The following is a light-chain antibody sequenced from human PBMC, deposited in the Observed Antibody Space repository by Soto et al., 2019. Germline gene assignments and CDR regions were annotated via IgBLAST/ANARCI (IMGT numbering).Light chain of an antibody. CDR2: DVS. Sequence: QSALTQPASVSGSPGQSITISCTGTSSDVGGYNYVSWYQQHPGKAPKLMIYDVSNRPSGVSNRFSGSKSGNTASLTISGLQAEDGADYYCSSYTSSRTLYVFGTGTKVTVL. J-gene: IGLJ1*01. CDR1: SSDVGGYNY. V-gene: IGLV2-14*01. CDR3: SSYTSSRTLYV.